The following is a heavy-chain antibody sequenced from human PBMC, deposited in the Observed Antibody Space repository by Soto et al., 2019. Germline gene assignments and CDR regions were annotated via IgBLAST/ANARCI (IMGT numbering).Heavy chain of an antibody. V-gene: IGHV5-10-1*01. J-gene: IGHJ6*02. Sequence: PGESLKVSCKGSGYRFTKYWIIWVRQVPGKGLEWMGRIYTSYSYSLYSPSFQGHVTISVDKSISTGYLQWSSLKASDTAMYYCARYCSSSSCSQLYGMDVWGQVTTVTVSS. CDR2: IYTSYSYS. D-gene: IGHD2-15*01. CDR3: ARYCSSSSCSQLYGMDV. CDR1: GYRFTKYW.